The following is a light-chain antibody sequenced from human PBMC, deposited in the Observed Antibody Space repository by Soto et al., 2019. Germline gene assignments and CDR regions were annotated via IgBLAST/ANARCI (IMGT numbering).Light chain of an antibody. CDR3: QQSYKILT. J-gene: IGKJ4*01. V-gene: IGKV1-39*01. CDR1: DNIGSN. Sequence: DIQLTQSPASLSASVADRVTITCRASDNIGSNLNWYQHQTGTAPKLLIYAASSLQGGVPSRFSGSGYGTQFTLTISGLQTEDFATYYCQQSYKILTFGGGTWVDI. CDR2: AAS.